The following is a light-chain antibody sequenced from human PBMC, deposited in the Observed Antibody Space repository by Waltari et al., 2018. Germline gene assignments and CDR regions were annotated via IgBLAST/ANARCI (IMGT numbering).Light chain of an antibody. CDR1: SSDVGFYNY. CDR2: DVT. CDR3: YSYAGSYTSV. J-gene: IGLJ2*01. V-gene: IGLV2-11*01. Sequence: QSALTQPRSVSGSPGQSVTISCTGTSSDVGFYNYVPWYHQHPGKAPKLMIYDVTKRPSGVPDRFSGSKSGNTASLTISGLQAEDEADYYCYSYAGSYTSVFGGGTKVTVL.